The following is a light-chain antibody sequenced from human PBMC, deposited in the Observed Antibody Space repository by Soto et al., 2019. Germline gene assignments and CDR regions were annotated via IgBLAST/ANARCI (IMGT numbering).Light chain of an antibody. Sequence: EIVMTQSPATLSVSPGESATLSCRASQSVSTNLAWYQQKPGQAPRLLIYDASTRATGIPARFSGSGSGTEFTLSISSLQSEDFAVYYCQKYNNWPRTFGQGTKV. CDR1: QSVSTN. CDR2: DAS. J-gene: IGKJ1*01. V-gene: IGKV3-15*01. CDR3: QKYNNWPRT.